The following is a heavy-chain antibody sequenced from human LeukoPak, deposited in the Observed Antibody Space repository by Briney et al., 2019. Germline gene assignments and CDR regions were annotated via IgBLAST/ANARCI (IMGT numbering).Heavy chain of an antibody. J-gene: IGHJ3*02. Sequence: SETLSLTCTVSGGSISSYHWSWIRQPAGKGLEWIGRIYTSGSTNYNPSLKSRVTMSVDTSKNQFSLKLSSVTAADTAVYYCARDNYYYDSSGYYPDAFDIWGQGTMVTVSS. CDR2: IYTSGST. V-gene: IGHV4-4*07. CDR3: ARDNYYYDSSGYYPDAFDI. CDR1: GGSISSYH. D-gene: IGHD3-22*01.